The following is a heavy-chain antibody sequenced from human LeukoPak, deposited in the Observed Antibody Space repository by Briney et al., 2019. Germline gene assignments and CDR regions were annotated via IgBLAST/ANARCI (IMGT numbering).Heavy chain of an antibody. CDR3: ARMIYYFDY. D-gene: IGHD3/OR15-3a*01. J-gene: IGHJ4*02. CDR2: IYYSGST. Sequence: SETLSLTCTVSGGSISSSSYYWGWIRQPPGKGLEWIGSIYYSGSTYYNPSLKSRVTISVDTSKNRFSLKLSSVTAADTAVYYCARMIYYFDYWGQGTLVTVSS. CDR1: GGSISSSSYY. V-gene: IGHV4-39*01.